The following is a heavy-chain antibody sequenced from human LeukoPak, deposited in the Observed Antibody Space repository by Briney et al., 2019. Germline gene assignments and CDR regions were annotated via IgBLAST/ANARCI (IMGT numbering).Heavy chain of an antibody. D-gene: IGHD6-6*01. CDR2: INSRSSTI. V-gene: IGHV3-48*01. J-gene: IGHJ4*02. CDR1: GFTFSNYN. CDR3: ARGPFSSSSDYFDY. Sequence: PGGSLRLSCAASGFTFSNYNLNWVRQAPGKGLEWVSFINSRSSTIYYADSVKGRFTISRDNGKNSLYLQMNSLRAEDTAVYYCARGPFSSSSDYFDYWGQGTLVTVSS.